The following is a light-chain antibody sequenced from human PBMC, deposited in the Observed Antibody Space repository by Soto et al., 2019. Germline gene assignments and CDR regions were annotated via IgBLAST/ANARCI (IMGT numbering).Light chain of an antibody. V-gene: IGKV1-39*01. CDR1: QSISNW. J-gene: IGKJ5*01. CDR3: QQSYSNLT. CDR2: AAS. Sequence: DIQMTQSPSTLPASVGDRVTITCRASQSISNWLAWYQQKPGKAPKLLIYAASSLQSGVPSRFSGSGSGTDFTLTISSLQPEDFATYYCQQSYSNLTFGQGTRLEI.